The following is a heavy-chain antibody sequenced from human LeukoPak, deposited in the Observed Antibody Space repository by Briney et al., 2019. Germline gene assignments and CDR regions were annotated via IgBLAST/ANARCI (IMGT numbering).Heavy chain of an antibody. Sequence: GGSLRLSCAASGFTFSSYEMNWVRQAPGKGLEWVSYISSSGSTIYYADSVKGRFTISRDNAKNTLYLQMNSLRAEDTAVYYCAKDNSGGAMDYWGQGTLVTVSS. CDR2: ISSSGSTI. J-gene: IGHJ4*02. D-gene: IGHD3-16*01. CDR3: AKDNSGGAMDY. V-gene: IGHV3-48*03. CDR1: GFTFSSYE.